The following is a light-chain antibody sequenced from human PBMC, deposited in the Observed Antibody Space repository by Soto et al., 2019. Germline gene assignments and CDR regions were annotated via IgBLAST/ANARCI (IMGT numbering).Light chain of an antibody. CDR1: QSVSSN. J-gene: IGKJ1*01. CDR3: QQYNNWPRST. CDR2: GAS. Sequence: EIVMTQSPATLSVSPGERATLSCRASQSVSSNLAWYQQKPGQAPRLLIYGASTRATGIPARFSGSGSGTEFTLTISSLQSEDFAVYYCQQYNNWPRSTFGQGT. V-gene: IGKV3-15*01.